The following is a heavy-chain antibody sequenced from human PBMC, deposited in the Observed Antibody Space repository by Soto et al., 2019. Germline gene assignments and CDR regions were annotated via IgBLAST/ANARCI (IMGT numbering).Heavy chain of an antibody. CDR3: ARASQQLVLYYMDV. J-gene: IGHJ6*03. V-gene: IGHV1-8*01. D-gene: IGHD6-13*01. CDR2: MNPNSCNT. Sequence: ASVKVSCKASGYTFTSYDINWVRQATGQGLEWMGWMNPNSCNTGYAQKFQGRVTITRNTSISTAYMELSSLRSEDTAVYYCARASQQLVLYYMDVWGKGTTVTVSS. CDR1: GYTFTSYD.